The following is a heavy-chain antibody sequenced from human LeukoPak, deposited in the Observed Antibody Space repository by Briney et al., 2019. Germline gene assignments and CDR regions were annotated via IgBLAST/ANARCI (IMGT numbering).Heavy chain of an antibody. V-gene: IGHV3-21*01. Sequence: PGRSLRLSCAASGFTFSSYSMNWVRQAPGKGLEWVSSISSSSSYIYYADSVKGRFTISRDNAKNSLYLQMNSLRAEDTAVYYCARGVFNAFDIWGQGTMVTVSS. CDR3: ARGVFNAFDI. D-gene: IGHD3-10*02. CDR2: ISSSSSYI. CDR1: GFTFSSYS. J-gene: IGHJ3*02.